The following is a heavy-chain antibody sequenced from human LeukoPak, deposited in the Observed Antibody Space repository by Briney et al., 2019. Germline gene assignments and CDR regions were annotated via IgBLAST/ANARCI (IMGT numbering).Heavy chain of an antibody. CDR3: ARYRNEALFAFDI. CDR1: GDSISNYY. J-gene: IGHJ3*02. V-gene: IGHV4-59*01. Sequence: PSETLSLTCTVCGDSISNYYWSWIRQPPGEGRVWIGYIYCSGNTDYNPSLKSRVTISVDTSKNQFSLRLNSVTAADTAVYYCARYRNEALFAFDIWGQGTMVTVSS. CDR2: IYCSGNT. D-gene: IGHD1-14*01.